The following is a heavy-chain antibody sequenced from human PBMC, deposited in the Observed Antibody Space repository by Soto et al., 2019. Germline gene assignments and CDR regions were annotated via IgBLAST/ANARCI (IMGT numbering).Heavy chain of an antibody. CDR2: IYYSGST. D-gene: IGHD3-10*01. CDR3: ARLEYSYGSGIADY. CDR1: GGSISSSSYY. Sequence: LSLTCTVSGGSISSSSYYWGWIRQPPGKGLEWIGSIYYSGSTYYNPSLKSRVTISVDTSKNQFSPKLSSVTAADTAVYYCARLEYSYGSGIADYWGQGTLVTVSS. J-gene: IGHJ4*02. V-gene: IGHV4-39*01.